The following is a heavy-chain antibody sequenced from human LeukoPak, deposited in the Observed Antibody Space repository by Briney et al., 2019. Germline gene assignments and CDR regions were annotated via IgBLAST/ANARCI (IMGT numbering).Heavy chain of an antibody. CDR3: AVRSTQNYYYYMDV. CDR2: INPSGGST. Sequence: ASVKVSCKASGYTFTNYYIHWVRQAPGQGLECMGIINPSGGSTSYAQKFQGRVTMTRDMSTSTVYMELSSLRSEDTAVYYCAVRSTQNYYYYMDVWGKGTTVTISS. D-gene: IGHD5/OR15-5a*01. CDR1: GYTFTNYY. V-gene: IGHV1-46*03. J-gene: IGHJ6*03.